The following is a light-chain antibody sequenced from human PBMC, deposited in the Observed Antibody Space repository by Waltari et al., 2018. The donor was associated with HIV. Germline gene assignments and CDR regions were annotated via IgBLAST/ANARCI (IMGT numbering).Light chain of an antibody. CDR1: SSNIGSNY. Sequence: QSVVTQPPSASGTPGQRVTISCSGSSSNIGSNYVYWSQQVPGTAPKVLIYRSNQRPSGVPDRFSGSKSGTSASLAISGLRSEDEADYYCAAWDDSLSGPVFGGGTKLTVL. CDR2: RSN. V-gene: IGLV1-47*01. J-gene: IGLJ3*02. CDR3: AAWDDSLSGPV.